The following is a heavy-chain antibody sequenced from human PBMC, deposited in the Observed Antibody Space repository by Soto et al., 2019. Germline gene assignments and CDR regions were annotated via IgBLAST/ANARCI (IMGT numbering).Heavy chain of an antibody. CDR2: IVPMFGTT. Sequence: QVQLVQSGPELKKPGSSVKVSCKAPGDTFNSYGISWVRQAPGQGLEWMGGIVPMFGTTNLALKFENRVTITADELTTTVYMEIRGLTSEDTAVYYCARDLADVHLWDAFDVWGHGTRVTVSS. J-gene: IGHJ3*01. V-gene: IGHV1-69*01. CDR1: GDTFNSYG. D-gene: IGHD6-13*01. CDR3: ARDLADVHLWDAFDV.